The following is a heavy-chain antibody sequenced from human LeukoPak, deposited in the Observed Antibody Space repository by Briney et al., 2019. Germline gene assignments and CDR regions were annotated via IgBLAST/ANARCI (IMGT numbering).Heavy chain of an antibody. D-gene: IGHD1-26*01. CDR1: GFTFSSYW. Sequence: GGSLRLSCAASGFTFSSYWMHWVRQAPGKGLVWVSRINSDGSTTTYADSMKGRFTISRDNAKHTLYLQLNSLRAEDTAVYYCAVKWTYDGFDIWGQGTMVTVSS. V-gene: IGHV3-74*01. CDR2: INSDGSTT. CDR3: AVKWTYDGFDI. J-gene: IGHJ3*02.